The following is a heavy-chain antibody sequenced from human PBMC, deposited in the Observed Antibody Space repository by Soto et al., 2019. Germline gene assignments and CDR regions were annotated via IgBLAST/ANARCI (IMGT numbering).Heavy chain of an antibody. CDR1: VFTFSDYA. Sequence: QLLESGGVLVQPGWSRRVSCAASVFTFSDYAMSWVRQAPGKGLEWVSTLSSSGVTTYFADYVKGRFTISRDNSKNTLSLQMNSLRGEDTAIYYCTKGASVGGFDPWGQGTLVAGSS. CDR2: LSSSGVTT. V-gene: IGHV3-23*01. J-gene: IGHJ5*02. D-gene: IGHD1-26*01. CDR3: TKGASVGGFDP.